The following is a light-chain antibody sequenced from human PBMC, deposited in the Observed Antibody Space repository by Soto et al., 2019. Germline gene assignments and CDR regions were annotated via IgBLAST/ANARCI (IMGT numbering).Light chain of an antibody. V-gene: IGKV1-12*01. Sequence: IQMTQSPSSVSASVGDRFTMTCRASQGVGGWLAWYQQKPGKVPKLLIYATSSLHSGVPSRFSGSGSGTDFTLSISSLQPEDFATYYCQPTHSLHLSFSAGTKLDI. CDR2: ATS. J-gene: IGKJ3*01. CDR3: QPTHSLHLS. CDR1: QGVGGW.